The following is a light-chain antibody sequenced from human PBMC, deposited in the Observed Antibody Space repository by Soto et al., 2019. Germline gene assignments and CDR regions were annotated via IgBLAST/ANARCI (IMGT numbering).Light chain of an antibody. Sequence: QSVLTQFASVSGSPGQSITISCTGTSSDIGGYNFVSWYQQHPGKAPKLMIFDVNNRPSGVSNRFSGSKSGNTASLTISALQAEDEADYFCSSYTDTSTLVVFGGGTKLTVL. V-gene: IGLV2-14*03. CDR2: DVN. J-gene: IGLJ2*01. CDR1: SSDIGGYNF. CDR3: SSYTDTSTLVV.